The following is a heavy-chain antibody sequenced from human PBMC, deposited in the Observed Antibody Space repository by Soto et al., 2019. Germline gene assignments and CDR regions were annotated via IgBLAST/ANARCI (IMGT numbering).Heavy chain of an antibody. J-gene: IGHJ3*02. CDR3: ARAGTFYYDSSGLTHAFDI. V-gene: IGHV1-69*13. D-gene: IGHD3-22*01. Sequence: ASVEVSCKDSGCTLSTYAIRWVRQDNRQGLEWMGGIIPFFGTANYAQKFQGRVTITADESMSTAYMELNSLRSEDTAVYYCARAGTFYYDSSGLTHAFDIWGQGTMVTVSS. CDR2: IIPFFGTA. CDR1: GCTLSTYA.